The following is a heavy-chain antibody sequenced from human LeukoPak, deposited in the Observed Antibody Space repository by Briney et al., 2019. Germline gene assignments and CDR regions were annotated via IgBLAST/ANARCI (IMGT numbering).Heavy chain of an antibody. V-gene: IGHV3-30*14. Sequence: QTGGSLRLSCAASGFTFSSYAMHWVRQAPGKGLEWVAVISYDGSNKYYADSVKGRFTISRDKSKNTLYLQMNSLRAEDTAVYYCARDSVAVAGTDYWGQGTLVTVSS. J-gene: IGHJ4*02. CDR3: ARDSVAVAGTDY. CDR1: GFTFSSYA. D-gene: IGHD6-19*01. CDR2: ISYDGSNK.